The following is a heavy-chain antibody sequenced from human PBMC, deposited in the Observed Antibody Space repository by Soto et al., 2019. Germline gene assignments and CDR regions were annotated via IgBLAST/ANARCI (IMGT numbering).Heavy chain of an antibody. J-gene: IGHJ4*02. CDR3: ARDGGRHSGGIDY. V-gene: IGHV1-69*13. CDR2: IIPIFGTA. Sequence: SVKVSCKASGGTFSSYSINWVRQAPGQGLEWMGEIIPIFGTANYAQKFQGRVTITADESTSTAYMELSSLRSEDTAVYYCARDGGRHSGGIDYWGQGTLVTVS. CDR1: GGTFSSYS. D-gene: IGHD1-26*01.